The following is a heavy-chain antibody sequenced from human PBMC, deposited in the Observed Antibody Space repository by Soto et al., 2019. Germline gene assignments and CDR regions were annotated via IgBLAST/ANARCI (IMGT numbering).Heavy chain of an antibody. CDR3: ARGRQAYYYGMDV. D-gene: IGHD6-25*01. Sequence: EVQLVESGGGLIQPGGSLRLSCAASGFTVSSNYMSWVRQAPGKGLEWVSVIYSGGSTYYADSVKGRFTISRDNSKNTLYLQMNSLRAEDTAVYYCARGRQAYYYGMDVWGQGTTVTVSS. CDR2: IYSGGST. CDR1: GFTVSSNY. V-gene: IGHV3-53*01. J-gene: IGHJ6*02.